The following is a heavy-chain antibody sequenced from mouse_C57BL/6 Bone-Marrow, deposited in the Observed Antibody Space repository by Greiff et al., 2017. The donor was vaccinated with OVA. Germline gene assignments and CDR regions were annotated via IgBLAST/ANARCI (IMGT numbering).Heavy chain of an antibody. CDR3: TTIYYGNHWYFDV. Sequence: EVQLKESGAELVRPGASVKLSCTASGFNIKDYYMHWVKQRPEQGLEWIGRIDPEDGDTEYAPKFQGKATMTADTSSNTAYLQLSSLTSEDTAVYYCTTIYYGNHWYFDVWGTGTTVTVSS. CDR1: GFNIKDYY. V-gene: IGHV14-1*01. J-gene: IGHJ1*03. D-gene: IGHD2-1*01. CDR2: IDPEDGDT.